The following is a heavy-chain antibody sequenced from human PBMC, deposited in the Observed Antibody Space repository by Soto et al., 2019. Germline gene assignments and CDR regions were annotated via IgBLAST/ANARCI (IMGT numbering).Heavy chain of an antibody. J-gene: IGHJ4*02. CDR1: GDXVSSITDA. CDR3: ARGVAGTGFDL. Sequence: QXLSLTCAISGDXVSSITDAWNWIRSSPSRGLEWLGRTYYRSNWRNDYAVSVKSRITVNPDKSKNHFSLKLNSVTTDATAVYYCARGVAGTGFDLWGQGTLGTVSS. V-gene: IGHV6-1*01. D-gene: IGHD6-19*01. CDR2: TYYRSNWRN.